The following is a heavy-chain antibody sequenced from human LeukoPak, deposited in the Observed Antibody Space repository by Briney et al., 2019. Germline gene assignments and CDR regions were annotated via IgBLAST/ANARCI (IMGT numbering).Heavy chain of an antibody. Sequence: ASVKVSCKASGFPFTSYGISWVRQAPGQGLEWMGRINPNSGGTNYAQKFQGRVTMTRDTSISTAYMELSRLRSDDTAVYYCAREFSSSFDYWGQGTLVTVSS. CDR1: GFPFTSYG. CDR2: INPNSGGT. D-gene: IGHD6-13*01. CDR3: AREFSSSFDY. J-gene: IGHJ4*02. V-gene: IGHV1-2*06.